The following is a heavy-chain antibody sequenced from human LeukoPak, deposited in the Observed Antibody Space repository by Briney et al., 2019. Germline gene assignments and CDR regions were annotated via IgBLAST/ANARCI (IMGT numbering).Heavy chain of an antibody. J-gene: IGHJ4*02. CDR2: IIPIFGTA. CDR1: GGTFSSYA. D-gene: IGHD5-24*01. Sequence: ASVKVSCKASGGTFSSYAISWVRQAPGQGLEWMGGIIPIFGTANYAQKFQGRVTITADESTSTAYMELSSLRSEDTAVYYCARGGTDGYRDFDYWGQGTLVTVSS. CDR3: ARGGTDGYRDFDY. V-gene: IGHV1-69*13.